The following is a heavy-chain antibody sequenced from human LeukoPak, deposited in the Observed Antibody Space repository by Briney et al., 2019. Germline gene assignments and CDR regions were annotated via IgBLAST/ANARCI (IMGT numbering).Heavy chain of an antibody. J-gene: IGHJ6*03. CDR3: ARDDSGYPLDYYYYMDV. D-gene: IGHD3-22*01. CDR1: GFTFSSYS. Sequence: GGSLRLSCAASGFTFSSYSMNWVRQAPGKGLEWVSYISSSGSTIYYADSVKGRFTISRDNAKNSLYLQMNSLRAEDTAVYYCARDDSGYPLDYYYYMDVWGKGTTVTVSS. CDR2: ISSSGSTI. V-gene: IGHV3-48*04.